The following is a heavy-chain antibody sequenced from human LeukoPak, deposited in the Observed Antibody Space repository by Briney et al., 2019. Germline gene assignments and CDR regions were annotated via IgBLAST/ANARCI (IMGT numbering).Heavy chain of an antibody. CDR3: ARALGGQFDY. Sequence: PSETLSLTCTVSGGSISSYYWSWIRQPPGKGLEWIGYIYYSGSTNYNPSLKSRVTISVDTSKNQFSLKLSSVTAADTAVYYCARALGGQFDYWGQGTLVTVSS. D-gene: IGHD2-15*01. CDR1: GGSISSYY. V-gene: IGHV4-59*01. J-gene: IGHJ4*02. CDR2: IYYSGST.